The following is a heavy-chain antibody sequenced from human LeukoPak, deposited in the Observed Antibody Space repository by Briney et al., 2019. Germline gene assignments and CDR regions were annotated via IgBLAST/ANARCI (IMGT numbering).Heavy chain of an antibody. J-gene: IGHJ4*02. D-gene: IGHD6-19*01. CDR1: GFSFDDFG. V-gene: IGHV3-43*02. CDR2: ISGEGDFI. CDR3: AKDFGSGWLLNEIDN. Sequence: GGSLRLSCAASGFSFDDFGMHWGRQGPGKGLEWVSVISGEGDFIFYADSVKGRFTISRDHSKNSLYLQMNSLTTQDTAFYYCAKDFGSGWLLNEIDNWGQGTLVTVSS.